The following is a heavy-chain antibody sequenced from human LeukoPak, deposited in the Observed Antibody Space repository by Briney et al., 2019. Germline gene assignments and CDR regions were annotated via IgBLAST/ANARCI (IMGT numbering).Heavy chain of an antibody. D-gene: IGHD2-15*01. V-gene: IGHV3-15*01. J-gene: IGHJ4*02. Sequence: GESLRLSCATSGFTFSHAWMNWVRQAPGKGLEWVGRVKSKADSGTTDYAAPVKGRFTISRDDSKNTLFLQMNSLKTEDTAVYYCAREGSLSDYCSGGSCYSLLAPRPFDYWGQGTLVTVSS. CDR2: VKSKADSGTT. CDR1: GFTFSHAW. CDR3: AREGSLSDYCSGGSCYSLLAPRPFDY.